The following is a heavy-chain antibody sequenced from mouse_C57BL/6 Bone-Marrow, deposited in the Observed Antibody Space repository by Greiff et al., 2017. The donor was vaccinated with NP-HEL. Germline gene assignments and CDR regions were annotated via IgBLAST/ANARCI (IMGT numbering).Heavy chain of an antibody. CDR3: ARRGSSSPWYFDV. Sequence: QVQLKQSGAELAKPGASVKLSCKASGYTFTSYWMHWVKQRPGQGLEWIGYINPSSGYTKYNQKFKDKATLTADKSSSTAYMQLSSLTYEDSAVYYCARRGSSSPWYFDVWGTGTTVTVSS. CDR2: INPSSGYT. J-gene: IGHJ1*03. V-gene: IGHV1-7*01. D-gene: IGHD1-1*01. CDR1: GYTFTSYW.